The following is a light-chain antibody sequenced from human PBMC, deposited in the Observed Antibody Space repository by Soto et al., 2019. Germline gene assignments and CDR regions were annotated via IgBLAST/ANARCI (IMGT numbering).Light chain of an antibody. CDR2: EVS. CDR3: CSYAGSSTFYV. CDR1: SSDVGSYNL. J-gene: IGLJ1*01. Sequence: QSVLTQPASVSGSPGQSITISCTGTSSDVGSYNLVSWYQQHPGKAPKLMIYEVSKRPSGVPNRFSGSKSGSTASLTISGLQAEDEADYYCCSYAGSSTFYVFGTGTKVTVL. V-gene: IGLV2-23*02.